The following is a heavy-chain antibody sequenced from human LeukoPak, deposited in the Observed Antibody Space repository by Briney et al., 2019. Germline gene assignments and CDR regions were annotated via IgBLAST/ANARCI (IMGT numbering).Heavy chain of an antibody. J-gene: IGHJ3*02. CDR1: GGSISSGDYY. CDR3: ARSVITIFGVVIMAPDAFDI. CDR2: IYYSGST. D-gene: IGHD3-3*01. Sequence: PSQTLSLTCTVSGGSISSGDYYWSWIRQPPGKGLEWIGYIYYSGSTNYNPSLKSRVTISVDTSKNQFSLKLSSVTAADTAVYYCARSVITIFGVVIMAPDAFDIWGQGTMVTVSS. V-gene: IGHV4-61*08.